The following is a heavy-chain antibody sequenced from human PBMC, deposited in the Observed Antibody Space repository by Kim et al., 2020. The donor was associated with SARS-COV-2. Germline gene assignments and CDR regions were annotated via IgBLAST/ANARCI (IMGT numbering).Heavy chain of an antibody. J-gene: IGHJ6*02. Sequence: YADSARGRFTTSRDNSRNTLYLQMNSLRAEDTALYYCARADSGNYYYGMDVWGQGTTVTVSS. V-gene: IGHV3-23*05. D-gene: IGHD2-21*01. CDR3: ARADSGNYYYGMDV.